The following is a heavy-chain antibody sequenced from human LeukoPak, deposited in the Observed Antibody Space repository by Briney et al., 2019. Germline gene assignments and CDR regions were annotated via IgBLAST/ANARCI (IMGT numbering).Heavy chain of an antibody. CDR1: GYTFTSHD. D-gene: IGHD5-18*01. Sequence: ASVKVACKASGYTFTSHDISWVRQAPGQGLEWMGWISAYNGNTNYAQKLQGRVTTTADTSTSTAHMELRSLRSDATAVYYCAIAFGDTPMFTDYWGQGTLVTVSS. J-gene: IGHJ4*02. CDR2: ISAYNGNT. CDR3: AIAFGDTPMFTDY. V-gene: IGHV1-18*01.